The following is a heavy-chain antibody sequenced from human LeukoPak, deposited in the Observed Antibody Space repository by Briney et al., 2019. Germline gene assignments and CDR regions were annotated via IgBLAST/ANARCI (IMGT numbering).Heavy chain of an antibody. CDR3: ARDLWGSGIDN. D-gene: IGHD3-10*01. J-gene: IGHJ4*02. CDR2: IYHSGST. Sequence: PSETLSLTCTVSGYSISSGYYWGWIRQPPGKGLEWIGSIYHSGSTYYNPSLKSRVTISVDTSKNQFSLKLSSVTAADTAVYYCARDLWGSGIDNWGQGTLVTVSS. V-gene: IGHV4-38-2*02. CDR1: GYSISSGYY.